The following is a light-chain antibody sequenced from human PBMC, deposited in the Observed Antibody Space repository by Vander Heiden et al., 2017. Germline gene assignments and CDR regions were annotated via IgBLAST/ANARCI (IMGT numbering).Light chain of an antibody. CDR3: SSYTSSHTEV. J-gene: IGLJ1*01. V-gene: IGLV2-14*03. CDR2: DVN. CDR1: SSDVGRYNY. Sequence: QSALTQPASVSGSPGQSITISCTGTSSDVGRYNYVSWYQQSPSKAPKPLIFDVNLRPSGVSFRFSGSQSGSTASLTISGLQADDEADYYCSSYTSSHTEVFGTGNKVTV.